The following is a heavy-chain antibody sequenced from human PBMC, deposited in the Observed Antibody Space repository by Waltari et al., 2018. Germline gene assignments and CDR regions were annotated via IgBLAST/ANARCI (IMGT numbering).Heavy chain of an antibody. V-gene: IGHV4-59*01. CDR3: ARIQRGTYFPFDL. Sequence: QVHLQESGQGLVKPSETLSLTCTVSGGSINNYFWSWIRQSPGKGLEWIGYISYGGTTNYSPSLKSRVTISVDTSKKQFYLKLNSVTAADTAVYYCARIQRGTYFPFDLWGQGTLVSVSS. D-gene: IGHD1-26*01. J-gene: IGHJ5*02. CDR1: GGSINNYF. CDR2: ISYGGTT.